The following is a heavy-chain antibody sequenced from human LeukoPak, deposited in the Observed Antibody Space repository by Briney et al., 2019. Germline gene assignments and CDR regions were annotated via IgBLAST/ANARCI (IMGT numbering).Heavy chain of an antibody. CDR1: GYTFTSYG. CDR3: ARGGYYYEPRNAGVDY. V-gene: IGHV1-18*01. CDR2: ISAYNGNA. J-gene: IGHJ4*02. D-gene: IGHD3-22*01. Sequence: SVKVSCKASGYTFTSYGISWVRQAPGQGLEWMGWISAYNGNANYAQKLQGRVTMTTDTSTSTAYMELRSLRSDDTAVYYCARGGYYYEPRNAGVDYWGQGTLVTVSS.